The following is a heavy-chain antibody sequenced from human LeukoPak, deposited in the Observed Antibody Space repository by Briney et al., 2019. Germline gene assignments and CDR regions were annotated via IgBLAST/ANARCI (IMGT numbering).Heavy chain of an antibody. CDR3: ARSYFGSGTFNGFDY. J-gene: IGHJ4*02. CDR2: IYHSGTT. V-gene: IGHV4-4*02. CDR1: GTSISLSNW. D-gene: IGHD3-10*01. Sequence: SETLTLTCAVSGTSISLSNWWTWVRQPPGKGLEWIGEIYHSGTTNYNPSLKSRVTISLDKSRNQFSLNLNSVSAADTAVYYCARSYFGSGTFNGFDYWGQGTLVTVPS.